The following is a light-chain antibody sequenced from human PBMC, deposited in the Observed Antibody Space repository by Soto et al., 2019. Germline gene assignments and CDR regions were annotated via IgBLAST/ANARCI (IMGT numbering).Light chain of an antibody. Sequence: QSALTQPPSASGSPGQSVTISCTGTSSDVGGYNYVSWYQQHPGKAPKLMIYEVSKWPSGVPDRFSGSKSGNTASLTVSGLQAEDEADYYCSSYAGSNNHVVFGGGTKVTVL. J-gene: IGLJ2*01. V-gene: IGLV2-8*01. CDR3: SSYAGSNNHVV. CDR2: EVS. CDR1: SSDVGGYNY.